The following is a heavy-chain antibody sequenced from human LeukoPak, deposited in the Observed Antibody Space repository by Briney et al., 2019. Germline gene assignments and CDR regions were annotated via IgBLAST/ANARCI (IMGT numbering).Heavy chain of an antibody. Sequence: GGSLRLSCAASGFTCNSYSMNWLRQAPGEGLEGVSYISSSSSTIYYADSVKGRFTISRHNAKNSLYLKMNSLRAEHTAVYYCAAGYQGSRTIDVWGKGTTVPVSS. D-gene: IGHD1-1*01. J-gene: IGHJ6*04. CDR1: GFTCNSYS. CDR3: AAGYQGSRTIDV. CDR2: ISSSSSTI. V-gene: IGHV3-48*01.